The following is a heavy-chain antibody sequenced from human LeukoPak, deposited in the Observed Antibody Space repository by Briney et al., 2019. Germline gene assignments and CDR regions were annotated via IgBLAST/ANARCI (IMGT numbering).Heavy chain of an antibody. CDR2: VNRDGSET. D-gene: IGHD4-17*01. CDR3: IVFGDSNH. CDR1: GFALSSHW. Sequence: GGSLRLSCAASGFALSSHWMTWVRQVPGRGPEWVANVNRDGSETYYLDSVKGRFTISKDNAKNSLYLQMNSLRAEDTAVYYCIVFGDSNHWGQGTLVTVSS. J-gene: IGHJ5*02. V-gene: IGHV3-7*03.